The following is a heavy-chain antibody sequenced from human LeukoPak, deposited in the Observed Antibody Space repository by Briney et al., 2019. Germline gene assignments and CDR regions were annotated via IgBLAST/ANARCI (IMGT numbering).Heavy chain of an antibody. Sequence: ASETLSLTCSVSGGSISSDYWSWIRQPPGKGLQWIAFISYSGSPDYNPSLKSRVTISIDTSKNHSSLKLTSVTSADTAVYYCARGGASSRYFDFWGQGTLVTVSS. V-gene: IGHV4-59*01. CDR3: ARGGASSRYFDF. J-gene: IGHJ4*02. D-gene: IGHD6-13*01. CDR1: GGSISSDY. CDR2: ISYSGSP.